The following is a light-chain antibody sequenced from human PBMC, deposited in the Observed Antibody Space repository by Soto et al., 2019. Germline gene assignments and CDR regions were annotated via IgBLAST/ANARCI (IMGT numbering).Light chain of an antibody. V-gene: IGKV3-11*01. CDR2: DAS. CDR1: QSVSSY. J-gene: IGKJ4*01. CDR3: QQRSNWLFT. Sequence: EIVLTQSPATLSLSPGERATLSCRASQSVSSYLAWYQQKPGQAPRLLIYDASNRATGIPARFSGSGSGTAFTLTISSLEPEDFAVYYCQQRSNWLFTFGGGTKVEIK.